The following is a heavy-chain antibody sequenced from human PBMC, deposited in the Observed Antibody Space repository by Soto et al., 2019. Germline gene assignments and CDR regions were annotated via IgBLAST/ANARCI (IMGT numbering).Heavy chain of an antibody. J-gene: IGHJ4*02. CDR1: GFTFSSYS. D-gene: IGHD2-2*01. CDR2: ISSSSSTI. Sequence: GGSLRLSCAASGFTFSSYSMNWVRQAPGKGLEWVSYISSSSSTIYYADSVKGRFTISRDNAKNSLYLQMNSLRAEDTAVYYCASIPEWKYCSSTSCYDFDYWGQGTLVTVSS. V-gene: IGHV3-48*01. CDR3: ASIPEWKYCSSTSCYDFDY.